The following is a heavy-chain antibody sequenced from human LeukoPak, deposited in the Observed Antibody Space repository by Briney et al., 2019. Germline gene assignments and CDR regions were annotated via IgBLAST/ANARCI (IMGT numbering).Heavy chain of an antibody. J-gene: IGHJ4*02. D-gene: IGHD3-3*01. Sequence: ASETLSLTCTVSGGSISSYYWSWIRQPPGKGLEWIGYIYYSGSTNYNPSLKSRVTISVDTSKNQFSLKLSSVTAADTAVYYCARAGGSGYPDYWGQGTLVTVSS. CDR1: GGSISSYY. CDR2: IYYSGST. V-gene: IGHV4-59*08. CDR3: ARAGGSGYPDY.